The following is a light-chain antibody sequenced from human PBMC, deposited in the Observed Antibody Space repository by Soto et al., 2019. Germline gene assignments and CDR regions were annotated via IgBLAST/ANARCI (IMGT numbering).Light chain of an antibody. V-gene: IGKV3-20*01. CDR1: QSVSNTY. CDR3: QQYGSSPRT. CDR2: DAS. Sequence: EIVLTQSPGTLSLSPGERATLSCRASQSVSNTYLAWYQQKPGQAPRLLIYDASSRATGIPDRFSGSGSGTDFTLTISRLEPEDFAVYYCQQYGSSPRTFGPGTKVDIK. J-gene: IGKJ3*01.